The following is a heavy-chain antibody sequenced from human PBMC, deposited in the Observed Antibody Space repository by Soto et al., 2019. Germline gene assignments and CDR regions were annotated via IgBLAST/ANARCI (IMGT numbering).Heavy chain of an antibody. CDR3: AKDRERAGGYFDY. Sequence: PGGSLRLSCAASGITFSNHALTWVRQAPGKGLEWVSGISGSGANTHYADSVKGRFTISRDNSKNTLYLQMNSLRAEDTAVYYCAKDRERAGGYFDYWGQGTLVTVSS. CDR1: GITFSNHA. CDR2: ISGSGANT. D-gene: IGHD1-26*01. J-gene: IGHJ4*02. V-gene: IGHV3-23*01.